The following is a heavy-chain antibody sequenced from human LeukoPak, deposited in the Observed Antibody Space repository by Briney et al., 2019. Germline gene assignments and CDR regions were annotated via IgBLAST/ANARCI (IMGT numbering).Heavy chain of an antibody. V-gene: IGHV4-59*08. CDR2: FYYSGST. J-gene: IGHJ4*02. D-gene: IGHD6-13*01. CDR3: ARHGLGAAADYFDY. CDR1: GGSISSYY. Sequence: SETLSLTCTVSGGSISSYYWSWIRQPPGKGLEWIGSFYYSGSTYYNPSLKSRVTISVDTSKNQFSLKLSSVTAADTAVYYCARHGLGAAADYFDYWGQGTLVTVSS.